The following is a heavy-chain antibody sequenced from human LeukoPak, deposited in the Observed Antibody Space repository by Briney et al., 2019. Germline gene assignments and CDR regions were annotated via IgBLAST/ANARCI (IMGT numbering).Heavy chain of an antibody. CDR1: GYTFTSYG. Sequence: ASVKVSCKAPGYTFTSYGISWVRQAPGQGLEWMGWISAYNGNTNYAQKLQGRVTMTTDTSTSTAYMELRSLRSDDTAVYYCARDTIAVLRYFDWLSFDYWGQGTLVTVSS. V-gene: IGHV1-18*01. D-gene: IGHD3-9*01. J-gene: IGHJ4*02. CDR3: ARDTIAVLRYFDWLSFDY. CDR2: ISAYNGNT.